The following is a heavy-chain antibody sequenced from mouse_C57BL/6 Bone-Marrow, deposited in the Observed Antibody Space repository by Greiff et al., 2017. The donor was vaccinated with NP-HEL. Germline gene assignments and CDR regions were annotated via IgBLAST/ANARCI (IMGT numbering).Heavy chain of an antibody. V-gene: IGHV1-69*01. CDR1: GYTFTSYW. J-gene: IGHJ1*03. D-gene: IGHD3-1*01. CDR2: IDPSDSYT. Sequence: QVQLQQPGAELVMPGASVKLSCKASGYTFTSYWMHWVKQRPGHGLEWIGEIDPSDSYTNYNQKFKGKSTLTVDKSSSTAYMQLSSLTSEDSAVYYCARRARYWYFDVWGTGTTVTVSS. CDR3: ARRARYWYFDV.